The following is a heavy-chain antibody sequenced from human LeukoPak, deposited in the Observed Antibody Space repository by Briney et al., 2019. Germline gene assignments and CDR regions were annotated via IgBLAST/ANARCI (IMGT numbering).Heavy chain of an antibody. V-gene: IGHV3-48*01. D-gene: IGHD6-19*01. Sequence: GSLRLPCAASGFTFITYSMNWVRQAPGKGLEWGSYISSSSSTIYYADSVKGRFTISRDNAKNSLYLQMNSLRAEDTAVYYCARDHSSGWQRVHYFDYWGQGTLVTVSS. CDR1: GFTFITYS. CDR2: ISSSSSTI. J-gene: IGHJ4*02. CDR3: ARDHSSGWQRVHYFDY.